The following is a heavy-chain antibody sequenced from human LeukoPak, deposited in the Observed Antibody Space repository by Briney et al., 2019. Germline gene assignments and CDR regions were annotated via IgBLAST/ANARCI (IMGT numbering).Heavy chain of an antibody. V-gene: IGHV1-46*01. Sequence: ASVKVSCKASGYTFTSYYLHWVRQAPGQGLEWMGIINPSGGSTSYAQKFQDRITMTRDTSTTTVYLELSSLRSEDTAVYYCARRGSYYNVADYWCQGTLVTVSP. CDR2: INPSGGST. CDR1: GYTFTSYY. CDR3: ARRGSYYNVADY. J-gene: IGHJ4*02. D-gene: IGHD1-26*01.